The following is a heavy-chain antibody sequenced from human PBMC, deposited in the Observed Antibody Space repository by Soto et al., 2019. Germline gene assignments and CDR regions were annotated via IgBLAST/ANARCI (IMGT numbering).Heavy chain of an antibody. J-gene: IGHJ6*02. CDR1: GGTFSSYT. Sequence: ASVKVSCKASGGTFSSYTISWVRQAPGQGLEWMGIINPSGGSTSYAQKFQGRVTMTRDTSTSTVYMELSSLRSEDTAVYYCAREKVGYSYGYNYYYGMDVWGQGTTVTVS. CDR2: INPSGGST. CDR3: AREKVGYSYGYNYYYGMDV. D-gene: IGHD5-18*01. V-gene: IGHV1-46*01.